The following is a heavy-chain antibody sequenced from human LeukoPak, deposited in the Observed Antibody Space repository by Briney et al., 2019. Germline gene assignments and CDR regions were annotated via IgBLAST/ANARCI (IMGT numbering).Heavy chain of an antibody. CDR3: ARVGYYASGPFSYFDY. CDR2: IYYSGST. J-gene: IGHJ4*02. Sequence: SETLPLTCTVSGGSISSSSYYWGWIRQPPGKGLEWIGSIYYSGSTYYNPSLKSRVTISVDTSKNQFSLKLSSVTAADTAVYYCARVGYYASGPFSYFDYWGQGTLVTVFS. V-gene: IGHV4-39*01. CDR1: GGSISSSSYY. D-gene: IGHD3-10*01.